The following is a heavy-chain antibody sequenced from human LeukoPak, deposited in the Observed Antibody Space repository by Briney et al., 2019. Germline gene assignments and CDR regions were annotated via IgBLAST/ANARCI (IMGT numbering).Heavy chain of an antibody. CDR3: AKDSIVYYYYYMDV. CDR1: GFTLSSYR. CDR2: ISYDGSNK. J-gene: IGHJ6*03. D-gene: IGHD3-16*02. V-gene: IGHV3-30*18. Sequence: GGSLRLSCAASGFTLSSYRMHWVPQTQNKGLEGVADISYDGSNKYYADSVKGRFTISRDKSKNTLYLQMKSLRPEDTAVYYCAKDSIVYYYYYMDVWGKGTTVTVSS.